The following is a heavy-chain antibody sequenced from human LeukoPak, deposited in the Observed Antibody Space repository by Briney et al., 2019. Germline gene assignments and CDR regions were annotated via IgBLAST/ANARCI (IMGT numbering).Heavy chain of an antibody. CDR3: ARDVLGYDSSASD. D-gene: IGHD3-22*01. CDR2: VNSNIGDT. V-gene: IGHV1-2*02. Sequence: GASVKVSCKASGYSFTGYYIHWVRQAPGQGLEWMGWVNSNIGDTYYAKKFRGRLAITRDKSITTVHMELSSLRSNDTAVYYCARDVLGYDSSASDWGQGTLVTVSS. J-gene: IGHJ4*02. CDR1: GYSFTGYY.